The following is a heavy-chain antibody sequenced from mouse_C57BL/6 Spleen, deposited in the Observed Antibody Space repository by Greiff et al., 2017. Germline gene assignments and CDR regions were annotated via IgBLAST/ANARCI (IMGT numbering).Heavy chain of an antibody. CDR3: ARQTAQRAMDY. Sequence: EVQLQQSGPELVKPGASVKISCKASGYTFTDYYMNWVKQSHGKSLEWIGDINPNNGGTSYNQKFKGKATLTVDKSSSTAYMELRSLTSEDSAVYYCARQTAQRAMDYWGQGTSVTVSS. J-gene: IGHJ4*01. CDR1: GYTFTDYY. V-gene: IGHV1-26*01. CDR2: INPNNGGT. D-gene: IGHD3-2*02.